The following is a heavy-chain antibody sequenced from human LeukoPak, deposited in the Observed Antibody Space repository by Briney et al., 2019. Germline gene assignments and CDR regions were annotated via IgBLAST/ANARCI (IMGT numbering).Heavy chain of an antibody. J-gene: IGHJ4*02. CDR2: ISGSGGST. V-gene: IGHV3-23*01. CDR1: GFTVSSND. Sequence: GGSLRLSCAASGFTVSSNDMSWVRQAPGKGLEWVSAISGSGGSTYYADSVKGRFTISRDNSKNTLYLQMNSLRAEDTAVYYCAKERAMVKQTPFDYWGQGTLVTVSS. CDR3: AKERAMVKQTPFDY. D-gene: IGHD5-18*01.